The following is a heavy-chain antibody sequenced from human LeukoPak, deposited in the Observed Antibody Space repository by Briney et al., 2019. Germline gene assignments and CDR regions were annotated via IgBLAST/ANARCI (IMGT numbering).Heavy chain of an antibody. CDR3: ARAASFTSTGAFDI. J-gene: IGHJ3*02. D-gene: IGHD6-25*01. CDR2: IYSDGST. CDR1: GFIVSSNY. Sequence: GGSLRLPCAASGFIVSSNYMSWVRQSPGKGLEWVSFIYSDGSTYYTDSVKGRFTISTDNSKNTLYLQMNSLRAEDTAVYYCARAASFTSTGAFDIWGQGAMVTVSS. V-gene: IGHV3-53*01.